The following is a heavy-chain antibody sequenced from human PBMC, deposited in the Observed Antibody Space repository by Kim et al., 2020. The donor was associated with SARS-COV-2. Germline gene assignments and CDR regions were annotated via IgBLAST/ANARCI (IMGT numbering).Heavy chain of an antibody. J-gene: IGHJ6*02. Sequence: SETLSLTCAVYGGSFSGYYWSWIRPPPGKGLEWIGEINHSGSTNYNPSLKSRVTISVDTSKNQFSLKLSSVTAADTAVYYCARGQVNGAAYYYYYYGMDVWGQGTTVTVSS. V-gene: IGHV4-34*01. CDR2: INHSGST. CDR1: GGSFSGYY. D-gene: IGHD6-25*01. CDR3: ARGQVNGAAYYYYYYGMDV.